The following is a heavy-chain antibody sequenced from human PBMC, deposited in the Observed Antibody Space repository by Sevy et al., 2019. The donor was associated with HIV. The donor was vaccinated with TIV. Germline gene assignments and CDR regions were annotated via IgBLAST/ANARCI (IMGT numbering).Heavy chain of an antibody. CDR1: GYTFTSYY. D-gene: IGHD6-13*01. CDR2: INPSGGST. Sequence: ASVKVSCKASGYTFTSYYMHWVRQAPGQGLEWMGIINPSGGSTSYEQKFQGRVTMTRDTSTSTVYMELSSLRSEETAVYYCARETDERFANQQHYYYYGMDVWGQGTTVTVSS. J-gene: IGHJ6*02. V-gene: IGHV1-46*01. CDR3: ARETDERFANQQHYYYYGMDV.